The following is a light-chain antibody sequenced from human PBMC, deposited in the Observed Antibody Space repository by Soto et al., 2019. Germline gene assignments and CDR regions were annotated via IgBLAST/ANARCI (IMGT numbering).Light chain of an antibody. J-gene: IGLJ2*01. Sequence: QSARTQPPSASGSPGQSVIDSCTGTSSDIGAYRFVSWYQQHPGKAPKLMIYEVIKRPSGVPDRFSGSKSGNTASLTVSGLQAEDEADYYCSSYAGSDKHVLFGGGTKLTVL. V-gene: IGLV2-8*01. CDR3: SSYAGSDKHVL. CDR1: SSDIGAYRF. CDR2: EVI.